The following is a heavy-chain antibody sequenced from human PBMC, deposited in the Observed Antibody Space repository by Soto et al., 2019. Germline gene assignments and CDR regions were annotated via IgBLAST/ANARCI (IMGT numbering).Heavy chain of an antibody. D-gene: IGHD3-10*01. Sequence: QVQLVQSGAEVKKPGASVKVSCKASGYTFTGYYMHWVRQAPGQGLEWMGWINPNSGGTNYAQKFEGWATRTRDTSNKTADRGLRRLRSDDTAVYYCAGGGGSMVRGVIDAFDIWGQGTMVTVSS. CDR3: AGGGGSMVRGVIDAFDI. CDR2: INPNSGGT. J-gene: IGHJ3*02. V-gene: IGHV1-2*04. CDR1: GYTFTGYY.